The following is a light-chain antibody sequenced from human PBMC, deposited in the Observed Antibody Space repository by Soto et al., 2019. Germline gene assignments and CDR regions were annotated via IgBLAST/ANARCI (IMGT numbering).Light chain of an antibody. V-gene: IGKV3-20*01. J-gene: IGKJ5*01. CDR3: QQYGSSPIT. Sequence: EIVLTQSPATLSLSPGERATVSCRASQSVSSHLAWYQQKPGQAPRLLIYGASSRATGIPDRFSGSGSGTDFTHTISRLEPEDFAVYYCQQYGSSPITFGQGTRLEIK. CDR1: QSVSSH. CDR2: GAS.